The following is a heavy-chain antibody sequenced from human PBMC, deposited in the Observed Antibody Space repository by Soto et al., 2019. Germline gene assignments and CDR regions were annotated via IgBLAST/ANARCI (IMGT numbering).Heavy chain of an antibody. D-gene: IGHD6-19*01. Sequence: GGSLRLSCTVCGFTLTNSGVNWSRQAPGKGLEWVSSVSTSDYTYYSASLKGRFTISRDNAKNSVSLQMNNMTAEDTAVYYRTREDSIILPAVADFWGHGTLVTVSS. J-gene: IGHJ4*01. CDR2: VSTSDYT. CDR1: GFTLTNSG. V-gene: IGHV3-21*01. CDR3: TREDSIILPAVADF.